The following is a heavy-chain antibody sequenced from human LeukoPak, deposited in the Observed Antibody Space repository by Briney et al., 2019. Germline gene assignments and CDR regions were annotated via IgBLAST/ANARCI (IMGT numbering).Heavy chain of an antibody. D-gene: IGHD6-19*01. CDR1: GFTFSSSW. Sequence: GGSLRLSCEVSGFTFSSSWMSWVRRAPGKGLEWVALINPDASQKYYVESVRGQFTISRDNAQNPLFPQMNYLRVEDSGVYYCVRDPVSGSTGDYWGQGTLVTVSS. CDR2: INPDASQK. CDR3: VRDPVSGSTGDY. J-gene: IGHJ4*02. V-gene: IGHV3-7*01.